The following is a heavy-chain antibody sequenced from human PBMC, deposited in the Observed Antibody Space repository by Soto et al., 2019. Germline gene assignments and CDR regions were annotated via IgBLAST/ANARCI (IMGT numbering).Heavy chain of an antibody. D-gene: IGHD3-3*01. CDR1: GGSISSYY. V-gene: IGHV4-59*01. J-gene: IGHJ6*02. CDR2: IYYSGST. Sequence: SETLSLTCTVSGGSISSYYWSWIRQPPGKGLEWIGYIYYSGSTNYNPSLKSRVTISVDTSKNQFSLKLSSVTAADTAVYYCARERYYDFCISLTYKSEDYGMDVWGQGTTVTVSS. CDR3: ARERYYDFCISLTYKSEDYGMDV.